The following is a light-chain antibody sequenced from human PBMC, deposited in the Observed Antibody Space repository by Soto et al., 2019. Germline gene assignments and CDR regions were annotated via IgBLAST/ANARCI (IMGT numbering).Light chain of an antibody. J-gene: IGKJ1*01. CDR3: QKYSSYSWT. CDR2: DAS. Sequence: DIQMTQSPSPLSASVGDRVSITCRASQSISSWLAWYQQKPGKAPKLLIYDASSLESGVPSRFSGSGSGTEFTLSISSLQPADFATDYFQKYSSYSWTFGQGTKVEIK. V-gene: IGKV1-5*01. CDR1: QSISSW.